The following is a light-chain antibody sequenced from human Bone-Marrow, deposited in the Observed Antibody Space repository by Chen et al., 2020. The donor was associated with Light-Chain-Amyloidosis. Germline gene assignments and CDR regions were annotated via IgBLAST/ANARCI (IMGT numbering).Light chain of an antibody. J-gene: IGLJ2*01. CDR3: QSADSSGTNEVI. V-gene: IGLV3-25*03. CDR1: DLPTKY. CDR2: RDT. Sequence: SYELTQPPSVSVSPGQTARHTCSGDDLPTKYAYWYQQKPGQAPVLVIHRDTERPSGISERFSGSSSGTTATLTISGGQAEDEADYHCQSADSSGTNEVIFGGGTKLTVL.